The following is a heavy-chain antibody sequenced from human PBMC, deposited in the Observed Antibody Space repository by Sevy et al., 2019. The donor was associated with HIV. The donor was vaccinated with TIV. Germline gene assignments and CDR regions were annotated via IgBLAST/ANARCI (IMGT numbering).Heavy chain of an antibody. CDR3: TCGYGRFDF. V-gene: IGHV3-73*01. CDR2: IRGKANTYAT. J-gene: IGHJ4*02. Sequence: GGSLRLSCAASGFTFSDSAMFWVRQASGKGLEWIGRIRGKANTYATALAASVKYRFTISMDDSKNTAYLQMNSLKAEDTAVYYCTCGYGRFDFWGQGTQVTVSS. D-gene: IGHD4-17*01. CDR1: GFTFSDSA.